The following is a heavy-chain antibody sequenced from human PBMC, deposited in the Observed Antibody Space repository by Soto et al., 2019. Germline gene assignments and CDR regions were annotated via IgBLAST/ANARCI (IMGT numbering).Heavy chain of an antibody. CDR2: IDLDSRNT. V-gene: IGHV1-2*02. D-gene: IGHD7-27*01. CDR1: GHTFTGHH. Sequence: QVQLVQSGAEVKKPGASVKVSCKASGHTFTGHHMHWVRQAPGQGLEWMGYIDLDSRNTRYAQKFQGRVTTTRYTSITTAYMELSGLRSDDTAVYYCGLEPTGTGGFDYWGQGTLVTVSS. J-gene: IGHJ4*02. CDR3: GLEPTGTGGFDY.